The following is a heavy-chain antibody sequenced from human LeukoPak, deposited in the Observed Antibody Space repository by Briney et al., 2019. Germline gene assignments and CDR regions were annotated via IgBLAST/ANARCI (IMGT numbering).Heavy chain of an antibody. Sequence: PSETLSLTCSVSDGSINSYYWNWIRRPPGKGLEWIGYIYYNGNTNYSPSLKSRVTMSVDTSKNLFSLKVSSVTAADTAVYYCARGRGNYYGMDVWGQGTTVTVSS. CDR3: ARGRGNYYGMDV. J-gene: IGHJ6*02. CDR1: DGSINSYY. V-gene: IGHV4-59*01. CDR2: IYYNGNT.